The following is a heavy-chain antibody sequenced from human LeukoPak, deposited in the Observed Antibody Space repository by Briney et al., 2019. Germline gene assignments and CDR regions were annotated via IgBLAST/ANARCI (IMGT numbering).Heavy chain of an antibody. D-gene: IGHD2-2*03. CDR2: ISSSSSYI. J-gene: IGHJ4*02. CDR3: ARDGYCSSTSCYPGAAC. Sequence: GGSLRLSCAASGFTFISYIMNWVRQAPGKGLEWVSSISSSSSYIYYADSVKGRFTISRDNAKNSLYLQMNSLRAEDTAVYYCARDGYCSSTSCYPGAACWGQGTLVTVSS. V-gene: IGHV3-21*01. CDR1: GFTFISYI.